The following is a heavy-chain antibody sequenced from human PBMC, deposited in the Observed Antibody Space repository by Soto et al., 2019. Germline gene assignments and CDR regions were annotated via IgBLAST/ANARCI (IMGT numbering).Heavy chain of an antibody. D-gene: IGHD1-1*01. V-gene: IGHV1-8*02. CDR1: GVTFSSYA. Sequence: ASVKVSCKASGVTFSSYAISWVRQAPVQGLEWMGGMNPSTGTAGYAQKFQGRVTMTSDTSTSTAHMELSSLRSEDTAVYYCARRAETNGWNGFGADKYYFDFWGQGTLVTVSS. CDR3: ARRAETNGWNGFGADKYYFDF. J-gene: IGHJ4*02. CDR2: MNPSTGTA.